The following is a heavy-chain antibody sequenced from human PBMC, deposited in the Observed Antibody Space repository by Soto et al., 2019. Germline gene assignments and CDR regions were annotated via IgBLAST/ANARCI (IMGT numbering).Heavy chain of an antibody. J-gene: IGHJ4*02. CDR2: VFSSGNT. V-gene: IGHV4-4*07. CDR1: GGSISSYY. D-gene: IGHD4-17*01. CDR3: ARATRDYGDYGYFDY. Sequence: PSETLSLTCTVSGGSISSYYWSWIRQPAGKGLEWIGRVFSSGNTNYNPSLKSRVSMSVDTSENQFSLKLSSVTAADTAMYYCARATRDYGDYGYFDYWGQGTLVTVS.